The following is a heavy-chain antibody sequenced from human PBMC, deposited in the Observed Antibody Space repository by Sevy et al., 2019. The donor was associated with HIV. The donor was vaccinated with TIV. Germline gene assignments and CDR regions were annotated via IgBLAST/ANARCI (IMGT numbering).Heavy chain of an antibody. J-gene: IGHJ4*02. CDR1: GGTFSSYG. Sequence: ASVKVSCKASGGTFSSYGISWVRQAPGQGLEWMGGIIPILGTVNYAQTFQGRVTITADESTKTAYMGLSSRRSEDTAVYYCARGGGNGWYYFDYWGQETLVTVSS. CDR3: ARGGGNGWYYFDY. D-gene: IGHD6-19*01. V-gene: IGHV1-69*13. CDR2: IIPILGTV.